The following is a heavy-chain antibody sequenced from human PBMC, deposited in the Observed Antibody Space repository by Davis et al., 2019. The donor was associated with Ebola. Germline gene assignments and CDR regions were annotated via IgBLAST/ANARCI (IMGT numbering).Heavy chain of an antibody. CDR3: AKEAFAGSTRIDWFDP. Sequence: GGSLRLSCAASGFTFSSYSMNWVRQAPGKGLEWVSGIMGGNGKSYYSESVKGRFTISRDNTKNTVFLQMNSLTVEDTAVYYCAKEAFAGSTRIDWFDPWGQGILVTVSS. V-gene: IGHV3-23*01. CDR2: IMGGNGKS. J-gene: IGHJ5*02. CDR1: GFTFSSYS. D-gene: IGHD2-15*01.